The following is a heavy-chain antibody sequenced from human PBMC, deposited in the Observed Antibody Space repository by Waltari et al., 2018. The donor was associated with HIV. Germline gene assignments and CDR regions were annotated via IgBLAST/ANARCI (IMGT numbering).Heavy chain of an antibody. CDR2: VYTSGTA. J-gene: IGHJ2*01. CDR3: ARGLDILTGHYHWFLDV. CDR1: GGSITSGAYY. D-gene: IGHD3-9*01. Sequence: QVQLQESGPGLVKPSQTLSLTCTVSGGSITSGAYYWTWIRQPAGKGLEWIGRVYTSGTANYNPSLRSRVPMSLDTSKNQFSLKLTSVTAADTAVYYCARGLDILTGHYHWFLDVWGRGTLVTVSS. V-gene: IGHV4-61*02.